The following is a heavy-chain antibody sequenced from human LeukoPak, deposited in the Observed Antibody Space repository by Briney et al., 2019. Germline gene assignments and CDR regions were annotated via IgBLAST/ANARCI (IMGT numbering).Heavy chain of an antibody. CDR3: ARGSTIFGVVIVPHAYGMDV. D-gene: IGHD3-3*01. V-gene: IGHV4-39*02. CDR2: IYYSGST. CDR1: GDSTSSDRYY. Sequence: SETLSLTCTVSGDSTSSDRYYGGWVRQPPGKGLEWIGNIYYSGSTYYNPSLKSRVTMSVDTSKNQFFLKLNSVTAADTAVYYCARGSTIFGVVIVPHAYGMDVWGQGTTVTVSS. J-gene: IGHJ6*02.